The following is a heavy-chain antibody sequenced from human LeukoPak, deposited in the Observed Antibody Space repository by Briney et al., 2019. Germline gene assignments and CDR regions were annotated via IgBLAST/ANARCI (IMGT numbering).Heavy chain of an antibody. J-gene: IGHJ4*02. D-gene: IGHD4-23*01. CDR1: GYTFTDYY. Sequence: LGASVKVSCKASGYTFTDYYMHWVRQAPGQGLEWMGWINPNSGGTNFAQKFQGRVAMTRDTSISTAYLELGSLRSDDTAVYFCARARWQLLPYFDSWGQGTLVTVSS. V-gene: IGHV1-2*02. CDR2: INPNSGGT. CDR3: ARARWQLLPYFDS.